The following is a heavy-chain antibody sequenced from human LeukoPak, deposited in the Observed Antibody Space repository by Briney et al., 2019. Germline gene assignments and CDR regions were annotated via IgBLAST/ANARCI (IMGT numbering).Heavy chain of an antibody. CDR1: GFTFSSYA. J-gene: IGHJ3*02. Sequence: PGGSLRLSCAASGFTFSSYAMSWVRQAPGKGLEWVSAISGSGGSTYYADSVKGRFTISRDNSKNTLYLQMNSLRAEDTAVYNCAKDPYDSSGYYYGDAFDIWGQGTMVTVSS. CDR2: ISGSGGST. V-gene: IGHV3-23*01. D-gene: IGHD3-22*01. CDR3: AKDPYDSSGYYYGDAFDI.